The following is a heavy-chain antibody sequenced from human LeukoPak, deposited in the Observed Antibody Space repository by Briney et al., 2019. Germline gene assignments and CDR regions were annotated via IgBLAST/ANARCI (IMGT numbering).Heavy chain of an antibody. V-gene: IGHV3-23*01. Sequence: HPGGSPRHSCAASGFAFSSFAMSWVRQAPGKGLEWVSAISGSGGSTYYADSVKGRFTISRDNSKNTLYLQMNSLRAEDTAVYYCAKDRITMIVVALYYFDYWGQGTLVTVSS. J-gene: IGHJ4*02. D-gene: IGHD3-22*01. CDR3: AKDRITMIVVALYYFDY. CDR1: GFAFSSFA. CDR2: ISGSGGST.